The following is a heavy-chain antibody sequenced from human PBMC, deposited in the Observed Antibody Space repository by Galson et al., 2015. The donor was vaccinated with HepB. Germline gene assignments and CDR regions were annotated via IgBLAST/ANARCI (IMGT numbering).Heavy chain of an antibody. Sequence: SLRLSCAASGFTFSSYAMSWVRQAPGKGLEWVSTISGSGGSTYYADSVKGRDTISRDNSKNTLYLQMNSLKVEDTAVYHCAKRMTMVYPLAQTTHFYGMDVWGQGTTVTVSS. V-gene: IGHV3-23*01. D-gene: IGHD4/OR15-4a*01. CDR3: AKRMTMVYPLAQTTHFYGMDV. CDR1: GFTFSSYA. CDR2: ISGSGGST. J-gene: IGHJ6*02.